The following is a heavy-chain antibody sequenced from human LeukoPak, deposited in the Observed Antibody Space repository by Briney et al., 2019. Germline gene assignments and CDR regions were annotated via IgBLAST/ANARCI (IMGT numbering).Heavy chain of an antibody. CDR3: ARDSTMVRGVIDSYGMDV. D-gene: IGHD3-10*01. Sequence: PSETLSLTCTVSGGSISSYYWSWIRQPPEKGLEWIGYIYYSGYTNYNPSLKSRVTMSVDTSKNQFALKLSSVTAADTAVYYCARDSTMVRGVIDSYGMDVWGQGTTVTISS. CDR2: IYYSGYT. V-gene: IGHV4-59*13. CDR1: GGSISSYY. J-gene: IGHJ6*02.